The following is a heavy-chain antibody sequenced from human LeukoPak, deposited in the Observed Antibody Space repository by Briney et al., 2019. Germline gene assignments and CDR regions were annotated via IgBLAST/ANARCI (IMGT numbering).Heavy chain of an antibody. V-gene: IGHV3-9*01. J-gene: IGHJ6*02. Sequence: PGRSLRLSRTSPGFTFGDFAMHWVRQAPGKGLEWVSGISWNSESIGYADSVKGRFTVSRDNAQNSLYLQMDSLRPEDTALYYCAKDITGRNFYFDAMDVWGQGTTVTVSS. CDR3: AKDITGRNFYFDAMDV. CDR2: ISWNSESI. CDR1: GFTFGDFA.